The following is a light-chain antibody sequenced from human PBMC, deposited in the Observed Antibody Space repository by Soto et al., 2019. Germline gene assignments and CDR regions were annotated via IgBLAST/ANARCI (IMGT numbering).Light chain of an antibody. CDR2: DAS. CDR3: QQYNSYSQA. J-gene: IGKJ1*01. CDR1: QSISSW. Sequence: DIQMTQSPSTLSASVGDRVTITCRASQSISSWLAWYQQKPGKAPKLLIYDASSLESGVPSRFSGSGSGTEFTLTISSLPPDDFATYYCQQYNSYSQAFGQGTKV. V-gene: IGKV1-5*01.